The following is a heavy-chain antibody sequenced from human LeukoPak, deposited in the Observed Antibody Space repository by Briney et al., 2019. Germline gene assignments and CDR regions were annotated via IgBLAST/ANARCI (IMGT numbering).Heavy chain of an antibody. CDR2: ISSSSSYI. V-gene: IGHV3-21*01. CDR3: ARDWFHAIDY. D-gene: IGHD2/OR15-2a*01. J-gene: IGHJ4*02. CDR1: GFTFSSYS. Sequence: PGGSLRLSCAASGFTFSSYSMNWVRQAPGKGLEWVSSISSSSSYIYYADSVKGRFTISRDNAKNSLYLQMSSLRAEDTAVYYCARDWFHAIDYWGQGTLVTVSS.